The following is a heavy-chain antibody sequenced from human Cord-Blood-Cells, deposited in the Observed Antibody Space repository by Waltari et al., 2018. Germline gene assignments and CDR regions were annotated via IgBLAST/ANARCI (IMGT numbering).Heavy chain of an antibody. CDR2: IYYSGST. J-gene: IGHJ4*02. CDR3: ARDLGSSGWFDY. CDR1: GGPISSYY. Sequence: QVQLQESGPGLVKPSETLSLPCPVSGGPISSYYWSWFRQPPGKGLEWIGYIYYSGSTNYNPSLKSRVTISVDTSKNQFSLKLSSVTAADTTVYYCARDLGSSGWFDYWGQGTLVTVSS. V-gene: IGHV4-59*01. D-gene: IGHD6-19*01.